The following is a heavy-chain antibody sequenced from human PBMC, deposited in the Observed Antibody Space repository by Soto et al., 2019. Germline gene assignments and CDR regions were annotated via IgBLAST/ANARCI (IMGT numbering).Heavy chain of an antibody. V-gene: IGHV3-15*01. Sequence: GGSLRLSCAASGFTFSNAWMSWVRQAPGKGLEWVGRIKSKTDGGTTDYAAPVKGRFTISRDDSKNTLYLQMNSLKTEDTAVYYCTTKLVVVIQDRLIVDYWGQGTLVTVSS. CDR1: GFTFSNAW. CDR2: IKSKTDGGTT. CDR3: TTKLVVVIQDRLIVDY. J-gene: IGHJ4*02. D-gene: IGHD3-22*01.